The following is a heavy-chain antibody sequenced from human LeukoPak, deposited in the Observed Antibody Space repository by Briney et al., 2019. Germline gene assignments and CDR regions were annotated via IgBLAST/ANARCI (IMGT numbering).Heavy chain of an antibody. CDR2: IYPGDSDT. J-gene: IGHJ3*02. D-gene: IGHD3-22*01. CDR3: ARARYYYDSSGYPLNDAFDI. V-gene: IGHV5-51*01. CDR1: GYSFTSYW. Sequence: GESLKTSCKGSGYSFTSYWIGWVRQMPGKGLEWMGIIYPGDSDTRYSPSFQGQVTISADKSISTAYLQWSSLKASATAMYYCARARYYYDSSGYPLNDAFDIWGQGTMVTVSS.